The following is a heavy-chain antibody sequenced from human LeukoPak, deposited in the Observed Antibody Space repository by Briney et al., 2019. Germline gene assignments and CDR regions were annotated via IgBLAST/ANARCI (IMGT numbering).Heavy chain of an antibody. Sequence: GGSLRLSCAASGFMFSNYEMNWVRQAPGKGLEWVSYISDSGSTIYYADSVKGRFTISRDNAKKSLYLQMNSLRAEDTAVYYCARADFRYYFDYWGQGTLVTVSS. CDR1: GFMFSNYE. D-gene: IGHD3-3*01. V-gene: IGHV3-48*03. CDR2: ISDSGSTI. J-gene: IGHJ4*02. CDR3: ARADFRYYFDY.